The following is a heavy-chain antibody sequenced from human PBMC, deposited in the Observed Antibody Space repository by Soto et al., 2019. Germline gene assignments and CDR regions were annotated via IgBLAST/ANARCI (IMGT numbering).Heavy chain of an antibody. J-gene: IGHJ6*02. Sequence: EVQLLESGGGLVQPGGSLRLSCEASGFIFSNFAMNWVRQAPGKGLEWVSGIVDTGGRTFYADSVKGRFTISRDNSKNTLYLQMHSLRVEDTAVYYCAPVPAAISYYNTDVWVQGTTVTASS. CDR2: IVDTGGRT. V-gene: IGHV3-23*01. CDR3: APVPAAISYYNTDV. D-gene: IGHD3-22*01. CDR1: GFIFSNFA.